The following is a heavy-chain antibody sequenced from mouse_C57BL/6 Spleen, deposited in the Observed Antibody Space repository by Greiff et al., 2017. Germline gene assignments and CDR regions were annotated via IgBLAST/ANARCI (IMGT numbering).Heavy chain of an antibody. D-gene: IGHD3-3*01. V-gene: IGHV1-11*01. Sequence: QVQLQQSGAELASPGASVTLSCKASGYTFTDHIMNWVKKRPGQGLEWIGRIYPVSGDTNYNQKFMGKATFSVDRSSSTVYMVLNSLTSEDPAVYYCGGRAGSNYAMDYWGQGTSVTVSS. CDR3: GGRAGSNYAMDY. J-gene: IGHJ4*01. CDR2: IYPVSGDT. CDR1: GYTFTDHI.